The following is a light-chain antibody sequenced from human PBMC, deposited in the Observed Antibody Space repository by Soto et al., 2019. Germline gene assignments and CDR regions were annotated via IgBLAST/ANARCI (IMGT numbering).Light chain of an antibody. V-gene: IGKV1-17*01. CDR1: QHITND. Sequence: DIQMTQSPSSLSASVGDTVTITCRASQHITNDCAWYQQKAGRAPKCLILLAYRLQTGVPSRFRGSGSGTEFTLTISSLQPEDFATYYCLHHNGYPPVFGQGTKVEIK. CDR2: LAY. CDR3: LHHNGYPPV. J-gene: IGKJ2*01.